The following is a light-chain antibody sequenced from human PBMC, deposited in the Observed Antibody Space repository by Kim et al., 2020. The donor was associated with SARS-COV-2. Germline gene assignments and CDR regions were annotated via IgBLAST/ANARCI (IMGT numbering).Light chain of an antibody. CDR1: ISNSGAVYD. CDR3: QSYDSSLSGYV. Sequence: RVPSSAIGSISNSGAVYDSHWYQRLPRTAPKLLTYGNSNRTSGVPDLFSGSKSGTSASLAFTGLQAEDEADYYCQSYDSSLSGYVFGTGTKLTVL. J-gene: IGLJ1*01. V-gene: IGLV1-40*01. CDR2: GNS.